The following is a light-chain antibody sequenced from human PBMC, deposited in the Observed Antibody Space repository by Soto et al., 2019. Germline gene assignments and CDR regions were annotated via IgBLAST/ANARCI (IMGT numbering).Light chain of an antibody. CDR1: QSIYHW. CDR2: DAS. V-gene: IGKV1-5*01. CDR3: QQYSSYPLT. Sequence: DIHISQSPSTRSPPLLGHVPITFRAGQSIYHWVAWYQQKPGKAPKVLIYDASTLDGGVPSRFSGRRSGTDFTLTISSLQPNDFATYYCQQYSSYPLTFGGGTKVDIK. J-gene: IGKJ4*01.